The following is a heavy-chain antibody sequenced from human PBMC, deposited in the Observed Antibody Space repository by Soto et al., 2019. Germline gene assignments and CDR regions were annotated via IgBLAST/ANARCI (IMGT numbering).Heavy chain of an antibody. CDR2: ISAYNGNT. J-gene: IGHJ4*02. D-gene: IGHD3-22*01. V-gene: IGHV1-18*01. CDR1: GYTFTSYG. Sequence: QVQLVQSGAEVKKPGASVKVSCKASGYTFTSYGISWVRQAPGQGLEWMGWISAYNGNTNYAQKLQGRVTMTTDTATSTAYMELRSLRSDDTAVYYCAREGGRGTMIVVASRTHFDYWGQGTLVTVSS. CDR3: AREGGRGTMIVVASRTHFDY.